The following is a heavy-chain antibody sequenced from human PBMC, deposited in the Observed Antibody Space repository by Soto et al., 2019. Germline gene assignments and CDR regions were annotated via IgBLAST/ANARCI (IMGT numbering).Heavy chain of an antibody. D-gene: IGHD4-17*01. V-gene: IGHV1-18*01. J-gene: IGHJ5*02. CDR3: ARVRSTVATFDP. CDR1: GYTFTSYG. CDR2: ISAYNGNT. Sequence: ASVKVSCKASGYTFTSYGISWVRQTPGQGLEWMGWISAYNGNTNYAQKLQGRVTMTTDTSTSIAYMELRSLRSDDTAVYYCARVRSTVATFDPWGQGTLVTVSS.